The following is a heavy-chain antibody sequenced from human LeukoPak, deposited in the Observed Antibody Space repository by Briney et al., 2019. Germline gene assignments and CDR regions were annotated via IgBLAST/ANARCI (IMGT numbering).Heavy chain of an antibody. J-gene: IGHJ4*02. Sequence: SETLSLTCTVSGGSISGYYCSWIRQPPGKGLGWIGYMYYNVTSSYNPSLKSRVTISVDTSKNQFSLKLTSVTAADTAVYYCARRRYTSGQVDSWGQGTLVTVSS. CDR2: MYYNVTS. CDR1: GGSISGYY. D-gene: IGHD6-19*01. CDR3: ARRRYTSGQVDS. V-gene: IGHV4-59*08.